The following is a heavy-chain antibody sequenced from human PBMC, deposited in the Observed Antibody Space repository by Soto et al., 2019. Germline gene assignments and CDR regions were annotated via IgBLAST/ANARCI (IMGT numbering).Heavy chain of an antibody. V-gene: IGHV3-23*01. D-gene: IGHD4-17*01. CDR1: GFTFSSYA. J-gene: IGHJ5*02. CDR3: AKDHADGDYVGWFYP. CDR2: ISGSGGST. Sequence: EVQLLESGGGLVQPGGSLRLSCAASGFTFSSYAMSWVRQAPGKGLEWVSAISGSGGSTYYADSVKGRFTISRDHSKNTQYLQMNSLRAEDTAVYYCAKDHADGDYVGWFYPWGQGTLFTVSS.